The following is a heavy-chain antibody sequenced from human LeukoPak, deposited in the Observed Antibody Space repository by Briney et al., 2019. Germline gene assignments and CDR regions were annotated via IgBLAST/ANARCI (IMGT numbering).Heavy chain of an antibody. J-gene: IGHJ4*02. D-gene: IGHD3-10*01. CDR3: GSGLTDS. CDR1: GGSITSSIYY. Sequence: SETLSLTCTVSGGSITSSIYYWGWIRQPPGKGLEWIGTIYSSGSTYYNPSLKSRVTISSDTSKNQFSLKLSSVTAADTAVYYCGSGLTDSWGQGILVTVSS. V-gene: IGHV4-39*01. CDR2: IYSSGST.